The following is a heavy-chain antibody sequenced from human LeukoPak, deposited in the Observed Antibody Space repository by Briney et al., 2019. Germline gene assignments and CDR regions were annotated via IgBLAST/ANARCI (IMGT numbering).Heavy chain of an antibody. CDR2: IKQDGSEK. Sequence: PGGSLRLSCAASGSTFSSYWMSWVRQAPGKGLEWVANIKQDGSEKYYVDSVKGRFTISRDNAKNSLYLQMNSLRAEDTAVYYCARFDSSGYYYSDYWGQGTLVTVSS. CDR1: GSTFSSYW. V-gene: IGHV3-7*01. J-gene: IGHJ4*02. CDR3: ARFDSSGYYYSDY. D-gene: IGHD3-22*01.